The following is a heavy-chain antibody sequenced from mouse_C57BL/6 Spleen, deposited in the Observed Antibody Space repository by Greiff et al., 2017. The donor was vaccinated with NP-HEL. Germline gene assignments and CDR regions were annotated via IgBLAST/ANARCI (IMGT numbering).Heavy chain of an antibody. V-gene: IGHV14-4*01. Sequence: VQLQQSGAELVRPGASVKLSCTASGFNIKDDYMHWVKQRPEQGLEWIGWIDPENGDTEYASKFQGKATITADTSSNTAYLQLSSLTSEDTAVYYCTTLSSSYAMDYWGQGTSVTVSS. CDR2: IDPENGDT. CDR1: GFNIKDDY. J-gene: IGHJ4*01. D-gene: IGHD1-1*01. CDR3: TTLSSSYAMDY.